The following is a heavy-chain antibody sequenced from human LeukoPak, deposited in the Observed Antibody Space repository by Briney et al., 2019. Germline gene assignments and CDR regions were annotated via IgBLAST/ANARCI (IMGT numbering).Heavy chain of an antibody. CDR1: GYTFTSYY. D-gene: IGHD3-10*01. Sequence: ASVKVSCKAPGYTFTSYYMHWVRQAPGQGLEWMGIINPSGGSTSYAQKFQGRVTMTRDTSTSTVYMELSSLRSEDTAVYYCARDRFTMVRGATPLYYWGQGTLVTVSS. CDR2: INPSGGST. CDR3: ARDRFTMVRGATPLYY. V-gene: IGHV1-46*01. J-gene: IGHJ4*02.